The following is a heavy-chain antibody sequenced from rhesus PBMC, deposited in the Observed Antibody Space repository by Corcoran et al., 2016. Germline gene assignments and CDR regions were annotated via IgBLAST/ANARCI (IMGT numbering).Heavy chain of an antibody. CDR3: ARENSGVIDY. CDR2: ISYTGGSK. V-gene: IGHV3S18*01. CDR1: GFSFRDYY. J-gene: IGHJ4*01. Sequence: EVQLVESGGGLAKPGGSLRISCAASGFSFRDYYMFWVRRAPGKGLEWVSGISYTGGSKYYADSVKGRFTISRENAKNTLYLQMDSLRAEDTAVYYCARENSGVIDYWGQGVLVTVSS. D-gene: IGHD6-25*01.